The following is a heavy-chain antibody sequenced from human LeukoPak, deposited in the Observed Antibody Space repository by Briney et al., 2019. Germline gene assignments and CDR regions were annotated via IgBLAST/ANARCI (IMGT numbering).Heavy chain of an antibody. V-gene: IGHV3-30-3*01. Sequence: GGSLRLSCAASGFTFSSYAMHWVRQAPGKGLEWVAVISYDGSNKYYADSVKGRFTISRDNSKNTLYLQMNSLRAEDTAAYYCARDREPYGDYYFDYWGQGTLVTVSS. CDR3: ARDREPYGDYYFDY. CDR2: ISYDGSNK. J-gene: IGHJ4*02. D-gene: IGHD4-17*01. CDR1: GFTFSSYA.